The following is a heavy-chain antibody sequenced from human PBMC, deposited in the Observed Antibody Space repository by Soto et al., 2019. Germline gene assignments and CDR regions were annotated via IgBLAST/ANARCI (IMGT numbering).Heavy chain of an antibody. Sequence: QLQLQESGSGLVKPSQTLSLTCAVSGGSISSGGYSWSWIRQPPGKGLEWIGYIYHSGSTYYNPSLKSRVTISVDRSKNQFSLKLSSVTAADTAVYYCARGTTCGGDCDSRLIDYWGQGTLVTVSS. D-gene: IGHD2-21*02. J-gene: IGHJ4*02. CDR1: GGSISSGGYS. V-gene: IGHV4-30-2*01. CDR2: IYHSGST. CDR3: ARGTTCGGDCDSRLIDY.